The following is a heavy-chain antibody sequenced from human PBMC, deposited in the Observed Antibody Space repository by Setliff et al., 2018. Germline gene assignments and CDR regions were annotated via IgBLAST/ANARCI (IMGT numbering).Heavy chain of an antibody. J-gene: IGHJ5*02. CDR3: GRGFSRIEGWGNWFDP. CDR2: IYDSRSS. Sequence: PSETLSLTCTVSGGSVSNSGFFWGWLRQAPGKGLGWIGNIYDSRSSNYNASLKSRLIITRDTSKNQISLKLTSVTAADTAVYYCGRGFSRIEGWGNWFDPWG. V-gene: IGHV4-39*01. D-gene: IGHD2-15*01. CDR1: GGSVSNSGFF.